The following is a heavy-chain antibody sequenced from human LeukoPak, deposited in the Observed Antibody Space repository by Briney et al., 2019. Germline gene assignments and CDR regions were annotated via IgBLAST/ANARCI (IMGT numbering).Heavy chain of an antibody. CDR3: AARDITMVRGASKGFYMDV. CDR2: ISGSGGST. J-gene: IGHJ6*03. Sequence: GGTLRLSCAASGFTFSSYGMSWVRQAPGKGLEWVSAISGSGGSTYYADSVKGRFTISRDNSKNTLYLQMNSLRAEDTAVYYCAARDITMVRGASKGFYMDVWGKGTTVTISS. D-gene: IGHD3-10*01. CDR1: GFTFSSYG. V-gene: IGHV3-23*01.